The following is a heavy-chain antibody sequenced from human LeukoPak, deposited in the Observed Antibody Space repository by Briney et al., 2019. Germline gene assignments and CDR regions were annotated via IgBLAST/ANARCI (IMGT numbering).Heavy chain of an antibody. Sequence: SETLSLTCAVYGASFSGYYWSWIRQPPGKGLEWIGEINHCGSTNYNPSLKSRVTISVDTSKNQFSLKLSSVTAADTAVYYCARAQYSSSCDLWGQGTLVTVSS. CDR2: INHCGST. J-gene: IGHJ5*02. D-gene: IGHD6-13*01. V-gene: IGHV4-34*01. CDR3: ARAQYSSSCDL. CDR1: GASFSGYY.